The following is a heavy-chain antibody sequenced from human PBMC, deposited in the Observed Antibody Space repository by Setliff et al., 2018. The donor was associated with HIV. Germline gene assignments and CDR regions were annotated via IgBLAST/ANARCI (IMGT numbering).Heavy chain of an antibody. CDR2: VTVNGAT. V-gene: IGHV4-61*02. CDR3: SRGPPFDR. CDR1: GDSMTSGSYY. J-gene: IGHJ2*01. Sequence: PSETLSLTCTVSGDSMTSGSYYWTWIRQPAGKRLEWIGRVTVNGATEYNPSLQSRVTISVDTSENQFFLKVTSVTAADTATYYCSRGPPFDRWGRGTLVTVSS.